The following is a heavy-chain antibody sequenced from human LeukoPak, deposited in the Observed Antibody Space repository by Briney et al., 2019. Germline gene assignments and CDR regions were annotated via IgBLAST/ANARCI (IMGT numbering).Heavy chain of an antibody. CDR3: ARADDSSVQPLDY. D-gene: IGHD3-22*01. CDR1: GFTFSSYS. CDR2: ISSSSYI. Sequence: GGSLRLSCAASGFTFSSYSMNWVRQAPGKGLEWVSSISSSSYIYYADSVKGRFTISRDNAKNSLYLQMNSLRAEDTAVYYCARADDSSVQPLDYWGQGTLVTVSS. V-gene: IGHV3-21*01. J-gene: IGHJ4*02.